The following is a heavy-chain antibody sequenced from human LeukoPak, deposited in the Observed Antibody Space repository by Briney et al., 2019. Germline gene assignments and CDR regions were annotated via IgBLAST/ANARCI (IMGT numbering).Heavy chain of an antibody. J-gene: IGHJ4*02. CDR1: GFTVSSNY. D-gene: IGHD6-13*01. V-gene: IGHV3-23*01. Sequence: PGGSLRLSCAASGFTVSSNYMSWVRQAPGKGLEWVSGIGGSGGSTYYADSVKGRFTISRDNSKNTLYLQMNSLRAEDTAVYYCAIAAAPAPHDYWGQGTLVTVSS. CDR3: AIAAAPAPHDY. CDR2: IGGSGGST.